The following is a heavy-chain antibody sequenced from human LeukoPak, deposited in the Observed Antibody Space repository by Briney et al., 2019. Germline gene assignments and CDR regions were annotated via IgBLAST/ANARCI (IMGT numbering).Heavy chain of an antibody. D-gene: IGHD2-21*01. J-gene: IGHJ4*02. CDR3: ATEMTSIVPDY. V-gene: IGHV1-24*01. CDR1: GHPLSDLP. Sequence: ASVKVSCKVSGHPLSDLPKYWVRQAPGKGLEWMGGFDPENDERLYAQKFRGRLTMTEDTSTDTSYMELSSLRAEDTAVYYCATEMTSIVPDYWGQGTLVTVSS. CDR2: FDPENDER.